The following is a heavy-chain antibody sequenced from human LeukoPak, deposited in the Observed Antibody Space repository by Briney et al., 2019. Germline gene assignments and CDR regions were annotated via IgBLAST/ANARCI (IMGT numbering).Heavy chain of an antibody. V-gene: IGHV1-2*02. CDR3: AKLGGSGDFDY. J-gene: IGHJ4*02. CDR2: INPNSGGT. Sequence: GASVKVSCKASGYTFTVYYMHWVRQAPGQGREWMGWINPNSGGTNYAQKFQGRVTITRDTSISTAYMELSRLRSDDTAVYYCAKLGGSGDFDYWGQGTLVTVSS. CDR1: GYTFTVYY. D-gene: IGHD3-10*01.